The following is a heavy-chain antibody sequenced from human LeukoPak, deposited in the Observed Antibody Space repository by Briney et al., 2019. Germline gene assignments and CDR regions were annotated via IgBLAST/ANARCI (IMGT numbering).Heavy chain of an antibody. Sequence: SETLSLTCTVSGGSISTSNYYWGWIRQPPGKGLEWIGNIFYSGSTYYSPSLKSRVTISVDTSKNQFSLKLSSVTAADTAVYYCASRGLRLGESSPWGQGTLVTVSS. CDR2: IFYSGST. V-gene: IGHV4-39*07. D-gene: IGHD3-16*02. CDR1: GGSISTSNYY. J-gene: IGHJ5*02. CDR3: ASRGLRLGESSP.